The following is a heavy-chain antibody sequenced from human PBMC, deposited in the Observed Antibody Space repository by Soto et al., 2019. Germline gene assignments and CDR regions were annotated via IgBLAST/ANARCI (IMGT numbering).Heavy chain of an antibody. Sequence: QVQLVESGAGVVQPGRSLRLSCAASGFTFSSYGMHWVRQAPGKGLEWVAVISYDGSNKYYADSVKGRFTISRDNSKNTLYLQMNSLRAEDTAVYYCAIYSSGWYPLDYWGQGTLVTVSS. CDR3: AIYSSGWYPLDY. D-gene: IGHD6-19*01. CDR1: GFTFSSYG. J-gene: IGHJ4*02. CDR2: ISYDGSNK. V-gene: IGHV3-30*03.